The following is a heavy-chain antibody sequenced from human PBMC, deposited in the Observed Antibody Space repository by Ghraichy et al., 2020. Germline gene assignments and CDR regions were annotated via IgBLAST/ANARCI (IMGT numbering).Heavy chain of an antibody. CDR1: GFTFSSYS. J-gene: IGHJ5*02. CDR3: ARGGYCSGGSCYSLDDWFDP. V-gene: IGHV3-48*04. D-gene: IGHD2-15*01. CDR2: ISSSSSTI. Sequence: GGSLRLSCAASGFTFSSYSMNWVRQAPGKGLEWVSYISSSSSTIYSADSVKGRFTISRDNAKNSLYLQMNSLRAEDTAVYYCARGGYCSGGSCYSLDDWFDPWGQGTLVTVSS.